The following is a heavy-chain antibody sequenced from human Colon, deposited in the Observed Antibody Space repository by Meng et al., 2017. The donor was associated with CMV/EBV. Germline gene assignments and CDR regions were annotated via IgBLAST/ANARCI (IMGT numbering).Heavy chain of an antibody. J-gene: IGHJ4*02. V-gene: IGHV3-7*01. CDR3: ARIPPGLYYFDY. CDR1: GFTFSSYW. D-gene: IGHD6-19*01. CDR2: IKQDGSEK. Sequence: GESLKISCAASGFTFSSYWMSWVRQAPGKGLEWVANIKQDGSEKYYVDSVKGRFTISRDNAKNSLYLQMNSLRAEDTAVYYCARIPPGLYYFDYWGQGTLFPFSS.